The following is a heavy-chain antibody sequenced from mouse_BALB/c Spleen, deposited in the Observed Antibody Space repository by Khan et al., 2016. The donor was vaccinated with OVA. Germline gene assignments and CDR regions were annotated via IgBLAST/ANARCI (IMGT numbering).Heavy chain of an antibody. CDR2: IAPGSGST. CDR3: ARSNYYGSSLYAMYY. V-gene: IGHV1S41*01. CDR1: GYTFTSYW. J-gene: IGHJ4*01. D-gene: IGHD1-1*01. Sequence: DLVKPGASVKLSCKASGYTFTSYWINWIKQRPGQGLEWIGHIAPGSGSTYYNEMFKGMATLTVDTSSSTVYIQLSSLSSEDSALYFCARSNYYGSSLYAMYYLGQGTSVTFFS.